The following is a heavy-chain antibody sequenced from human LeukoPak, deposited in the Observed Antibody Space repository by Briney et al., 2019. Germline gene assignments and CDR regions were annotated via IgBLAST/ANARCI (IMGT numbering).Heavy chain of an antibody. CDR3: ARVSSSGYGNGAFDI. CDR1: GGSFSGYY. V-gene: IGHV4-59*01. Sequence: KTSETLSLTCAVYGGSFSGYYWSWIRQPPGKGLEWIGYIYYSGSTNYNPSLKSRVTISVDTSKNQFSLKLSSVTAADTAVYYCARVSSSGYGNGAFDIWGQGTMVTVSS. CDR2: IYYSGST. D-gene: IGHD3-22*01. J-gene: IGHJ3*02.